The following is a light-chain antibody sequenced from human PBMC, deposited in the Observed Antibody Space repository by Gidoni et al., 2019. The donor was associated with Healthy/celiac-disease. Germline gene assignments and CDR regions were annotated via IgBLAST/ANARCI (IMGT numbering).Light chain of an antibody. CDR2: GAS. V-gene: IGKV3-20*01. CDR3: QQGA. CDR1: QSVRSTY. Sequence: EIVLTQSPGTLSLSPGERATLSCRASQSVRSTYLTWYQQKPGQAPRLPNYGASRRVTGVPARFSGSGSGTDFTLTISRLEHEDFAVYYCQQGAFGQGTKVEMK. J-gene: IGKJ1*01.